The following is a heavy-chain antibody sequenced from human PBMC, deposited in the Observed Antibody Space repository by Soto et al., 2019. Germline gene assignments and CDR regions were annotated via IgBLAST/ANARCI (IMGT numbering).Heavy chain of an antibody. V-gene: IGHV3-74*01. CDR3: AKPRGERTAGCGMDV. CDR2: INSDGSST. Sequence: GGSLRLSCAVSGFTFSSYCMHWVRQAPGKGLVWVSRINSDGSSTNYADSVKGRFTISRDNAKNTLYLQMNSLRAEDTAVYYCAKPRGERTAGCGMDVWGKGTRVTVCS. CDR1: GFTFSSYC. J-gene: IGHJ6*04. D-gene: IGHD6-13*01.